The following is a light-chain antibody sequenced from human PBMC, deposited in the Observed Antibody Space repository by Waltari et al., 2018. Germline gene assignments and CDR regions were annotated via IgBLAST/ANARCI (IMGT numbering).Light chain of an antibody. Sequence: SGRASQSLTENYLACYQQNPSPAPTLPIDGASSRAACVPDRFSGSGSETDFSLTISRLVPEEFAVYYCQQYGSSIMYTFGQGTKLEI. CDR1: QSLTENY. CDR2: GAS. V-gene: IGKV3-20*01. J-gene: IGKJ2*01. CDR3: QQYGSSIMYT.